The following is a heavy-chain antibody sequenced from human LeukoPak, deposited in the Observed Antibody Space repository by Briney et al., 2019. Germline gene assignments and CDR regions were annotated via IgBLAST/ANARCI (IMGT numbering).Heavy chain of an antibody. CDR3: ARAGHDSSGYSFRLDY. D-gene: IGHD3-22*01. V-gene: IGHV1-2*02. CDR1: GYTFAAHH. CDR2: INPSSGDT. Sequence: GASVKVSCTPSGYTFAAHHIHWVRQAPGQGLEWMGWINPSSGDTKYAQNFQDRVIMTRDTSISTAYMDLSRLSSDDTAIYYCARAGHDSSGYSFRLDYWGQGTLVTVSS. J-gene: IGHJ4*02.